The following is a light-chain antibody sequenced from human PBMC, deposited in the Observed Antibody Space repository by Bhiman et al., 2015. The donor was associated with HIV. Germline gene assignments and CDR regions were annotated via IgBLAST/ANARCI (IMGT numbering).Light chain of an antibody. CDR2: DVS. V-gene: IGLV2-14*03. CDR3: CSYAGISTWV. Sequence: QSALTQSASVSGSPGQSITISCTGSSTDIGAYDYVSWYQQYPGKAPKLIIYDVSTRPSGVSDRFSGSKSGNTASLTISGLQAEDEANYYCCSYAGISTWVFGGGTKVTVL. J-gene: IGLJ3*02. CDR1: STDIGAYDY.